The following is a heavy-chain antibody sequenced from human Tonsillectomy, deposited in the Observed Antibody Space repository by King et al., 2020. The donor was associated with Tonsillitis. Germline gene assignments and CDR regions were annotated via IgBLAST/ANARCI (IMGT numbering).Heavy chain of an antibody. CDR3: ARIRYCYDSSGYYASNFDY. J-gene: IGHJ4*02. V-gene: IGHV4-59*08. Sequence: VQLQESGPGLVKPSETLSLTCTVSGGSISSYYWSWIRQPPGKGLEWIGYIYYSGSTNYNPSLKSRVTISVDTSKNQFSLKLSSVTAADTAVYYCARIRYCYDSSGYYASNFDYWGQGTLVTVSS. D-gene: IGHD3-22*01. CDR1: GGSISSYY. CDR2: IYYSGST.